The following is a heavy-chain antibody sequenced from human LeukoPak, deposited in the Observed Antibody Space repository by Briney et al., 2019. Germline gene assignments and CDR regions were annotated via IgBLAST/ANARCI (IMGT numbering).Heavy chain of an antibody. J-gene: IGHJ3*01. CDR2: IIPIFGAP. CDR3: ATRVVPAAEWYTFDV. D-gene: IGHD2-2*01. CDR1: GGPFSSHA. Sequence: ASVKVSCKASGGPFSSHAISWVRQAPGQGLEWMGGIIPIFGAPNDAQKFQGRITITTDESTSTAYMELSNLRSDDTAVYYCATRVVPAAEWYTFDVWGQGTMVTVSS. V-gene: IGHV1-69*05.